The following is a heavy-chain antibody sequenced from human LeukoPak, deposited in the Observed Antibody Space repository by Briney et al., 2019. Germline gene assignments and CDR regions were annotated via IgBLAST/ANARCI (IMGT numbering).Heavy chain of an antibody. CDR1: GFTFSSYA. V-gene: IGHV3-30-3*01. J-gene: IGHJ5*02. CDR3: ARGCCSSTSCPRSFDP. D-gene: IGHD2-2*01. CDR2: ISYDGSNK. Sequence: GGSLRLSCAASGFTFSSYAMHWVRQAPGKGLEWVAVISYDGSNKYYADSVKGRFTISRDNSKNTLYLQMNSLRAEDTAVYYCARGCCSSTSCPRSFDPWGQGTLVTVSS.